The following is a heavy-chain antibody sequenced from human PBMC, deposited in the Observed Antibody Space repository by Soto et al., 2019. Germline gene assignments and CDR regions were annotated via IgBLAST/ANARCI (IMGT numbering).Heavy chain of an antibody. V-gene: IGHV4-30-2*01. J-gene: IGHJ6*02. Sequence: QLQLQESSSGLVKPSQTLSLTCAVSGGSISSGGYSWGWIRQPPGKGLEWIGYIYHSGSTYYNPSLKSRVTISVDRSKNQFSLKLSSVTAADTAVYYCARVPDVWGQGTTVTVSS. CDR1: GGSISSGGYS. CDR3: ARVPDV. CDR2: IYHSGST.